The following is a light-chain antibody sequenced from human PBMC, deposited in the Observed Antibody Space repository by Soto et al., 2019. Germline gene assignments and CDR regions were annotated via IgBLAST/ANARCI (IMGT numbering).Light chain of an antibody. CDR1: QSISTW. V-gene: IGKV1-5*01. CDR3: QQYMNYAT. CDR2: DAS. J-gene: IGKJ1*01. Sequence: DIQMTQSPSTVSAYVGDRVTFTCRASQSISTWLAWYQQKPGKAPKLLIYDASSLQSDVPSRFSGSGSGTEFTLTISALQTDDFASYYCQQYMNYATFGQGTKVDIK.